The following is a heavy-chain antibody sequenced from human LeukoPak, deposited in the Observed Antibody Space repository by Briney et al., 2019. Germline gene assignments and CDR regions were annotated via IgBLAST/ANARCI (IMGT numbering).Heavy chain of an antibody. Sequence: GGSLRLSCEASGFTFRNFWMHWVRQVPGKGLVWVSRINTDGTDTDYADSVKGRFTISRDHASNTLYLQMNSLRDEDAAVYYCARGYCTNGVCFYLDYWGQGTLVTVSS. CDR2: INTDGTDT. D-gene: IGHD2-8*01. J-gene: IGHJ4*02. CDR3: ARGYCTNGVCFYLDY. V-gene: IGHV3-74*01. CDR1: GFTFRNFW.